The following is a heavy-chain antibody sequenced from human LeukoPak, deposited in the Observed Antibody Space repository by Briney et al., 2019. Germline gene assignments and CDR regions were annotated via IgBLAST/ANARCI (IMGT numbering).Heavy chain of an antibody. Sequence: SETLSLTCTVSGGSISSYYWCWIRQPPGKGLEWIGYIYYSGSTNYNPSLKSRVTISVDTSKNQFSLKLSSVTAADTAVYYCARLGWTAVGNYWGQGTLVTVSS. V-gene: IGHV4-59*01. CDR3: ARLGWTAVGNY. CDR1: GGSISSYY. D-gene: IGHD5-18*01. CDR2: IYYSGST. J-gene: IGHJ4*02.